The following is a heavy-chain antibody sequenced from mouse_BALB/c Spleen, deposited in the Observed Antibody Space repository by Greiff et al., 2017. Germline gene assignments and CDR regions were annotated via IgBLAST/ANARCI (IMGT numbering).Heavy chain of an antibody. CDR1: GYTFTDYN. Sequence: VQLQQSGPELVKPGASVKIPCKASGYTFTDYNMDWVKQSHGKSLEWIGDINPNNGGTIYNQKFKGKATLTVDKSSSTAYMELRSLTSEDTAVYYYARGDDGYYYYFDYWGQGTTLTVSS. J-gene: IGHJ2*01. CDR3: ARGDDGYYYYFDY. D-gene: IGHD2-3*01. CDR2: INPNNGGT. V-gene: IGHV1-18*01.